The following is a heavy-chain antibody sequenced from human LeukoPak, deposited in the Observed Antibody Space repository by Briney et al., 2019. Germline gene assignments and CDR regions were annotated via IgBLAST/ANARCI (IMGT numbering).Heavy chain of an antibody. CDR2: INHSGST. Sequence: SETLSLTCAVYGGSFSGYYWSWIRQPPGKGLEWIGEINHSGSTNYNPPLKSRVTISEDTSKNQFSLKMSSVTAADTAVYYCARIGYRCSGGSCYSGAFDIWGQGTMVTVSS. J-gene: IGHJ3*02. D-gene: IGHD2-15*01. CDR3: ARIGYRCSGGSCYSGAFDI. V-gene: IGHV4-34*01. CDR1: GGSFSGYY.